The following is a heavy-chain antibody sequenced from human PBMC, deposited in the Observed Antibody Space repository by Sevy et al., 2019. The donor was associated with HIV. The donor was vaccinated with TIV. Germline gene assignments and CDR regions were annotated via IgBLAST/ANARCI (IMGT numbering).Heavy chain of an antibody. CDR3: TRNGGAFDNGFDP. D-gene: IGHD2-8*01. J-gene: IGHJ5*02. Sequence: GGSLRLSCAASGFTFSSNGMHWVRQAPGKGLEWLAFIRYDGYNEYYADSVKGRFTISRDNSKNSLFLQMNSLRAEDTAVYYCTRNGGAFDNGFDPWGQGTLVTVSS. CDR1: GFTFSSNG. V-gene: IGHV3-30*02. CDR2: IRYDGYNE.